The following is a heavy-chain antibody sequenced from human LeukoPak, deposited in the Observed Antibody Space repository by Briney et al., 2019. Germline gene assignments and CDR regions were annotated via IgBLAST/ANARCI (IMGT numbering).Heavy chain of an antibody. CDR2: IYTSGST. J-gene: IGHJ4*02. Sequence: SGPTLVKPSETLSLTCTVSGGSISSYSWSWIRQPAGKGLEWIGRIYTSGSTNYNPSLKSRVTMSVDTSKNQFSLKLSSVTAADTAVYYCARASYYYDSSGYYYVPFDYWGQGALVSVSS. D-gene: IGHD3-22*01. V-gene: IGHV4-4*07. CDR3: ARASYYYDSSGYYYVPFDY. CDR1: GGSISSYS.